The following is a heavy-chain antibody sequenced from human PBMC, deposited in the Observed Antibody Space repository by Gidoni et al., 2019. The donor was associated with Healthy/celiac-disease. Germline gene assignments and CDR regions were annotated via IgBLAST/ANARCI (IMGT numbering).Heavy chain of an antibody. J-gene: IGHJ5*02. CDR1: GGSISSGDYY. Sequence: QVQLQESGPGLVKPSQTLSLTCTVSGGSISSGDYYWSWIRQPPGKGLEWIGYIYYSGSTYYNPSLKSRVTISVDTSKNQFSLKLSSVTAADTAVYYCARGSGRQLLGDWFDPWGQGTLVTVSS. D-gene: IGHD2-2*01. CDR3: ARGSGRQLLGDWFDP. CDR2: IYYSGST. V-gene: IGHV4-30-4*01.